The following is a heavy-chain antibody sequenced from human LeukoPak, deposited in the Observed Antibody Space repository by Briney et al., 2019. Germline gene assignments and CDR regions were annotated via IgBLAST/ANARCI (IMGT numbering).Heavy chain of an antibody. J-gene: IGHJ4*02. V-gene: IGHV3-7*01. CDR3: ARDTSLGATLYFFDY. CDR1: GSTFSSYW. D-gene: IGHD1-26*01. CDR2: INQDGSQK. Sequence: PGGSLRLSCAASGSTFSSYWMSWVRQAPGKGLEWVANINQDGSQKYYVDSVKGRFTISRDNAKNLLYLQMNSLRAEDTAVFYCARDTSLGATLYFFDYWGQGTLVTVSS.